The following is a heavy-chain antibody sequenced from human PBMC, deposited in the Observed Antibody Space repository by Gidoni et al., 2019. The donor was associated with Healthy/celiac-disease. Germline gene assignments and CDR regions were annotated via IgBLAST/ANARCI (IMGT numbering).Heavy chain of an antibody. Sequence: EVQLVESGGVVVQPGGSLRLSCSASGFTFDDYTMHWVRNAPGKGLEWVSLISWDGGSTYYADSVKGRFTISRDNSKNSLYLQMNSLRTEDTALYYCAKAVGATTYGYFDYWGQGTLVTVSS. CDR3: AKAVGATTYGYFDY. D-gene: IGHD1-26*01. V-gene: IGHV3-43*01. J-gene: IGHJ4*02. CDR1: GFTFDDYT. CDR2: ISWDGGST.